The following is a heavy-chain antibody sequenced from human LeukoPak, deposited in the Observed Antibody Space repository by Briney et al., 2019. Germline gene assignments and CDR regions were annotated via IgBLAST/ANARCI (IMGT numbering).Heavy chain of an antibody. CDR1: GFTFSSYS. Sequence: GGSLRLSCAASGFTFSSYSMNWVRQAPGKGLEWVSSISSSSSYIYYADSVKGRFTISRDNAKNSLYLQMNSLRAEDTAVYYCARDLEQPADFDYWGQGTLVTVSS. CDR2: ISSSSSYI. D-gene: IGHD1/OR15-1a*01. CDR3: ARDLEQPADFDY. J-gene: IGHJ4*02. V-gene: IGHV3-21*01.